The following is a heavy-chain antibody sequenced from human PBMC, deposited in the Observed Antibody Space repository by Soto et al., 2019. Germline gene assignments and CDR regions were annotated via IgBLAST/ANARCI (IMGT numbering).Heavy chain of an antibody. V-gene: IGHV3-21*06. J-gene: IGHJ4*02. CDR3: ARESEDLTSNFDY. CDR1: GFTFTSYS. Sequence: GGSLRLSCAASGFTFTSYSMNWVRQAPEKGLEWVSSISSTTNYIYYGDSMKGRFTISRDNAKNSLYLEMNSLRAEDTAVYYCARESEDLTSNFDYWGQGTLVTVSS. CDR2: ISSTTNYI.